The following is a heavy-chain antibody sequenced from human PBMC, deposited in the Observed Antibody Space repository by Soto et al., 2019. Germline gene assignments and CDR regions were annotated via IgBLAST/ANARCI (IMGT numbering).Heavy chain of an antibody. Sequence: QVLLVESGGGVVQPGRSLRLSCAASGFTFSSYGMHWVRQAPGKGLEWVAVIWYDGSNKYYADSVKGRFTISRDNSKNTLYLQMNSLRAEDTAVYYCARDHGGARGYYGMDVWGQGTTVTVSS. V-gene: IGHV3-33*01. CDR2: IWYDGSNK. D-gene: IGHD2-15*01. CDR1: GFTFSSYG. J-gene: IGHJ6*02. CDR3: ARDHGGARGYYGMDV.